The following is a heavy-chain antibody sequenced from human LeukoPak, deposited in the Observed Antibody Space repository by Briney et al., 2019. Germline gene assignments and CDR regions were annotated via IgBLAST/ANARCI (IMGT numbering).Heavy chain of an antibody. D-gene: IGHD3-10*01. CDR2: IKQDGSEK. J-gene: IGHJ4*02. Sequence: GGSLRLSCAASGFTFSSYWMSWVRQAPGKGLEWVANIKQDGSEKYYVDSVKGRFTISRDNAKNSLYLQMNSLRAEDTAVYYCAREGRKLWFGELPENFDYWGQGTLVTVSP. CDR1: GFTFSSYW. V-gene: IGHV3-7*01. CDR3: AREGRKLWFGELPENFDY.